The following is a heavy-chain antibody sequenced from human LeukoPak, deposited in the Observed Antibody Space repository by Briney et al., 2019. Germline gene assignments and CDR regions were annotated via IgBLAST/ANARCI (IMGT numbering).Heavy chain of an antibody. D-gene: IGHD4-17*01. CDR1: GGSISSYY. Sequence: SETLSLTCTVSGGSISSYYWSWIRQPPGKGLEWIGYIYYSGSTNYNHSPKSRVTISVDTSKNQFSLKLSSVTAADTAVYYCARGGPRTVPFDYWGQGTLVTVSS. J-gene: IGHJ4*02. CDR2: IYYSGST. V-gene: IGHV4-59*01. CDR3: ARGGPRTVPFDY.